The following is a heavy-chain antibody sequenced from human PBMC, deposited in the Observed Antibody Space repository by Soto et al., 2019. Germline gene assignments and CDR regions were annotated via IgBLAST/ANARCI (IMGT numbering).Heavy chain of an antibody. V-gene: IGHV3-33*01. CDR1: GFTFSSYG. J-gene: IGHJ6*02. D-gene: IGHD3-3*01. CDR2: IWYDGSNK. Sequence: GGSLRLSCAASGFTFSSYGMHWVRQAPGKGLEWVAVIWYDGSNKYYADSVKGRFTISRDNSKNTLYLQMNSLRAEDTAVYYCARDRDLEWFDSRYGMDVWGQGTTVTVSS. CDR3: ARDRDLEWFDSRYGMDV.